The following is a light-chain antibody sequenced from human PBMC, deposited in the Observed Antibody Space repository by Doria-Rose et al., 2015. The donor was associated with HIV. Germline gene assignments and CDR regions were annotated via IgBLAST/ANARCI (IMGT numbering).Light chain of an antibody. Sequence: TQSPGTLSLSPGERATLSCRASQSFSSTYLAWYQQKPGQAPSLLIYDGSTRATGIPDRFSASGSGTDFTLSINSLEPEDFALYYCHQYGTSWTFGQGTKVEI. CDR3: HQYGTSWT. J-gene: IGKJ1*01. CDR2: DGS. V-gene: IGKV3-20*01. CDR1: QSFSSTY.